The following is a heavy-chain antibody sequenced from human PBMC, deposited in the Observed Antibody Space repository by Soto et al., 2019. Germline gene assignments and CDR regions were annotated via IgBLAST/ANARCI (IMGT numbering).Heavy chain of an antibody. CDR3: ATEEGTTVSALQFDY. Sequence: EVQLLESGGGLVQPGGSLRLSCAASGFTFSDYAMSWVRQAPGKGLEWVSAINTIGGATYYANSVKGHFTISRDNSKNTLYLQMNSLSAEDTAVYYCATEEGTTVSALQFDYWGQGTLVTVSS. V-gene: IGHV3-23*01. D-gene: IGHD4-4*01. CDR2: INTIGGAT. J-gene: IGHJ4*02. CDR1: GFTFSDYA.